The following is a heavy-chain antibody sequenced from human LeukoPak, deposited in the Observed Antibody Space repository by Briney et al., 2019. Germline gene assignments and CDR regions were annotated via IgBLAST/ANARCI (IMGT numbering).Heavy chain of an antibody. CDR1: GASISSYY. J-gene: IGHJ5*02. D-gene: IGHD2-15*01. V-gene: IGHV4-59*01. CDR3: ARARTGNCSGGSCSWFDP. CDR2: IYYSGST. Sequence: PSATLSLTCAVSGASISSYYWSWIRQPPGKGLEWIGYIYYSGSTNYNPSLKSRVTISVDTSKNQFSLKLSSVTAADTAVYYCARARTGNCSGGSCSWFDPWGQGTLVTVSS.